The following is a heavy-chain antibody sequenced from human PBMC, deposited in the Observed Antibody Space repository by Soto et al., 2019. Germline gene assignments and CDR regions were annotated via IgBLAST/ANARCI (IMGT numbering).Heavy chain of an antibody. Sequence: GASVKVSCKASGYTFTTYYLHWVRQAPGQRLEWLGIINPGDGSTGYTQKFPGRVTMTRDTSTSTVNMELGGLRSEDTAVYYCARARDSGLYPVFDYWGQGTLVTVSS. CDR3: ARARDSGLYPVFDY. D-gene: IGHD1-26*01. CDR2: INPGDGST. CDR1: GYTFTTYY. V-gene: IGHV1-46*01. J-gene: IGHJ4*02.